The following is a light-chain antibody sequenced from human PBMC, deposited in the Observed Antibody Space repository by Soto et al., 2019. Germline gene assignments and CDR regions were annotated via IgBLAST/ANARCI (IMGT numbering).Light chain of an antibody. Sequence: IVLTQSPGTLSLSPCERATLSSRCSQSVSSTYLAWYQQKPGQAPRLVIYGASTRATGIPDRFSGSGSGTDFTLTISRLDPEDFAVYYCQQYGSSPFTFGPGTKVDIK. CDR2: GAS. CDR1: QSVSSTY. CDR3: QQYGSSPFT. J-gene: IGKJ3*01. V-gene: IGKV3-20*01.